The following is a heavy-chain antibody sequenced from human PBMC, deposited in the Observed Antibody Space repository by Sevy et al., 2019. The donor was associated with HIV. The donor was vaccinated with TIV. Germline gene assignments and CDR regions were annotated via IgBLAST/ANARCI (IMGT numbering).Heavy chain of an antibody. CDR2: ITNTGGDT. D-gene: IGHD3-3*01. CDR1: GFTFTDYA. V-gene: IGHV3-23*01. Sequence: GGSLRLSCAASGFTFTDYAMSWVRQAPGKGLEWISTITNTGGDTYYADSVRGRFTISRDNSKNKLHLQMNSLRAEDTAVYYCAKDKAFRFLDYLPSNYYFDYWGQGTLVTVSS. CDR3: AKDKAFRFLDYLPSNYYFDY. J-gene: IGHJ4*02.